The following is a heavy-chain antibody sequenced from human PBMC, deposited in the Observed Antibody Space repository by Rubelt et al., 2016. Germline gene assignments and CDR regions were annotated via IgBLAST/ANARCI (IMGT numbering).Heavy chain of an antibody. V-gene: IGHV4-34*01. CDR3: AREVRSGEMDV. CDR1: GGSVSSNY. Sequence: QVQLQQWGAGLLKPSETLSLTCDVYGGSVSSNYWSWIRQPPGQGLEWIGEINHGRGTNYKPSLKSRVTVSLNPSKNQISLKLSSMTAADTAMYYCAREVRSGEMDVWGQGTMVSVSS. D-gene: IGHD1-26*01. J-gene: IGHJ6*02. CDR2: INHGRGT.